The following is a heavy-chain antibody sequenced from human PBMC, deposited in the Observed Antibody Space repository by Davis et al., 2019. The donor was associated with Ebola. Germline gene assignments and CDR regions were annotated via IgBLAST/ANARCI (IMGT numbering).Heavy chain of an antibody. CDR2: INSDGSST. CDR1: GFTFSSYW. CDR3: AREYSSGWYGVGY. V-gene: IGHV3-74*01. Sequence: PGGSLRLSCAASGFTFSSYWMHWVRHAPGKRLVWVSRINSDGSSTSYADSVKGRFTISRDNAKNTLYLQMNSLRAEDTAVYYCAREYSSGWYGVGYWGQGTLVTVSS. J-gene: IGHJ4*02. D-gene: IGHD6-19*01.